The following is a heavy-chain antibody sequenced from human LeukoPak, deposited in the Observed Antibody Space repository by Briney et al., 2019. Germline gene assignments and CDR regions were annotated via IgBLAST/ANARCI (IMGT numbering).Heavy chain of an antibody. D-gene: IGHD2-21*01. CDR3: AKDRDAPLLIDAFDI. CDR1: GFTFSSYA. CDR2: ISGSGGGT. J-gene: IGHJ3*02. V-gene: IGHV3-23*01. Sequence: GGSLRLSCAASGFTFSSYAMSWVRQAPGKGLEWVSAISGSGGGTYYADSVKGRFTISRDNSKNTLYLQMNSLRAEDTAVYYCAKDRDAPLLIDAFDIWGQGTMVTVSS.